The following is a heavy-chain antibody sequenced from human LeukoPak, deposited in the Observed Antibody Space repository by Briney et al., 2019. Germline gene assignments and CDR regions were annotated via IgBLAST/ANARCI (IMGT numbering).Heavy chain of an antibody. Sequence: SETLSLTYTVSGESISGFYWTWIRQPPGKGLEWIGYIYYSGSTNYNPSLKSRVTISVDTSKNQFSLKLSSVTAADTAVYYFGRGVLIASQTFDYWGQGTLVTVSS. CDR3: GRGVLIASQTFDY. CDR2: IYYSGST. D-gene: IGHD2-21*01. CDR1: GESISGFY. V-gene: IGHV4-59*01. J-gene: IGHJ4*02.